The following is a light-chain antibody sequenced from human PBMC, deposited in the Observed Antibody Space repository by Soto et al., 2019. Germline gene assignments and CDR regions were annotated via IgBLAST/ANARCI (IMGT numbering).Light chain of an antibody. CDR3: QQFNSYPIT. J-gene: IGKJ5*01. Sequence: DIQMTQSPSSLSASVGDRITITCRASQSISSWLAWYQQKPGKAPKLLIFDASSLETRVPSRFSGSGSGTEFTLTIGGLQPDDFATYYCQQFNSYPITFGQGTRLEIK. V-gene: IGKV1-5*01. CDR1: QSISSW. CDR2: DAS.